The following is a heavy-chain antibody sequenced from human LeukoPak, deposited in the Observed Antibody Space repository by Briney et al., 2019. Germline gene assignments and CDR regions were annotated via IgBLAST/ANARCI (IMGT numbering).Heavy chain of an antibody. D-gene: IGHD2-2*01. V-gene: IGHV3-21*01. CDR1: GFTFSSYS. Sequence: GGSLRLSCAASGFTFSSYSMNWVRQAPGKGLEWVSSISSSSSYIYYADSVKGRFTISRDNAKNSLYLQVNSLRAEDTAVYYCARARVRLYCSSTSCFLTPFDYWGQGTLVTVSS. CDR2: ISSSSSYI. J-gene: IGHJ4*02. CDR3: ARARVRLYCSSTSCFLTPFDY.